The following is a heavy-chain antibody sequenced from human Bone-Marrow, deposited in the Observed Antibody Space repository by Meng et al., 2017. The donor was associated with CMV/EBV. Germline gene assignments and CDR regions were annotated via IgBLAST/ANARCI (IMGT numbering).Heavy chain of an antibody. Sequence: GSLRLSCAASGFTFSSYSMNWVRQAPGKGLEWVSSISSSSNYIYYADSAKGRFTISRDNAKNSLYLQMNSLRAEDTAVYYCAREGRCGGDCYFPRDWGEGTLVTVSS. CDR1: GFTFSSYS. J-gene: IGHJ4*02. CDR2: ISSSSNYI. CDR3: AREGRCGGDCYFPRD. D-gene: IGHD2-21*01. V-gene: IGHV3-21*01.